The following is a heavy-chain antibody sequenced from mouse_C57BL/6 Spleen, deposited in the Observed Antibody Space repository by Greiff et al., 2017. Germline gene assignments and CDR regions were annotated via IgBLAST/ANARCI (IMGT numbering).Heavy chain of an antibody. V-gene: IGHV1-39*01. CDR3: ARSIYYGNYEYFYV. CDR2: INPNYGTT. J-gene: IGHJ1*03. CDR1: GYSFTDYN. Sequence: VQLKESGPELVKPGASVKISCKASGYSFTDYNMNWVKQSNGKSLEWIGVINPNYGTTSYNQKFKGKATLTVDQSSSTAYMQLNSLTSEDSAVYYYARSIYYGNYEYFYVWGTGTTVTVAS. D-gene: IGHD2-1*01.